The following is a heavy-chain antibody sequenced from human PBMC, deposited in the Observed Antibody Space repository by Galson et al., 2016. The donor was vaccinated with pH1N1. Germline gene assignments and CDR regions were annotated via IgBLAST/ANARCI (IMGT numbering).Heavy chain of an antibody. CDR2: VYPGDSDT. D-gene: IGHD6-6*01. V-gene: IGHV5-51*01. CDR1: GYIFSTFW. CDR3: ARHQSSSDDYFFYDMDV. Sequence: QSGAEVTKPGESLKISCKGSGYIFSTFWIGWVRQMPGKGLEWMGIVYPGDSDTRYNPSFKGQVTISVDKSISTAYLQWSRLKASDSAIYFCARHQSSSDDYFFYDMDVWGQGTTVTVSS. J-gene: IGHJ6*02.